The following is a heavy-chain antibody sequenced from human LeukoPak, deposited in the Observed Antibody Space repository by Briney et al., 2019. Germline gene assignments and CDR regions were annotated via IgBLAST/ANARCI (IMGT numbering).Heavy chain of an antibody. CDR1: GGSFSGYY. D-gene: IGHD3-22*01. J-gene: IGHJ3*02. CDR2: INHSGST. CDR3: ARRVTMIVVVRRAFDI. Sequence: SETLSLTCAVYGGSFSGYYWSWIRQPPGKGLEWIGEINHSGSTNYNPSLRSRVTISVDTSKNQFSLKLSSVTAADTAVYYCARRVTMIVVVRRAFDIWGQGTMVTVSS. V-gene: IGHV4-34*01.